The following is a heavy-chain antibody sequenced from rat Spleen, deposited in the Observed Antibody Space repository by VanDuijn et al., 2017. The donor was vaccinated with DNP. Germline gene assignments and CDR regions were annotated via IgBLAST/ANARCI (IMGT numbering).Heavy chain of an antibody. CDR2: VQSGGSK. D-gene: IGHD3-1*01. Sequence: QVQLKESGPGLVQPSQTLSLTCTVSGFSLTSYHVHWVRQPPGKGLEWMGRVQSGGSKDYNSGPKSRLSISRDTSKSQVFLKMNSVQTEDTAMYFCARALATVAPTGAMDAWGQGTSVTVSS. CDR3: ARALATVAPTGAMDA. J-gene: IGHJ4*01. CDR1: GFSLTSYH. V-gene: IGHV2-27*01.